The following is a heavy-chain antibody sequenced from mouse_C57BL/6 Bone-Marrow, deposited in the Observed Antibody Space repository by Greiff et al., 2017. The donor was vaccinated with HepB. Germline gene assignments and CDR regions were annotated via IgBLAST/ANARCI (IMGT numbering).Heavy chain of an antibody. D-gene: IGHD2-10*02. CDR3: AKYGNYVGYAMDY. V-gene: IGHV5-17*02. J-gene: IGHJ4*01. CDR2: ISSGSTTI. CDR1: GFTLSSFG. Sequence: EVHLVESGGGLVQPGGSRKLSCAVSGFTLSSFGIHWVRQAPEKGLEWVAYISSGSTTIYYADTVKGRFTISKDNPRNTLFLQMTSLRSEDTAMYYCAKYGNYVGYAMDYWGQGTSVTVSS.